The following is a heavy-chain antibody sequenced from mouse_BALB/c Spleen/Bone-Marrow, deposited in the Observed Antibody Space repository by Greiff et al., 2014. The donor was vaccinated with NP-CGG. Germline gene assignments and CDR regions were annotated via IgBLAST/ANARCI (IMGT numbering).Heavy chain of an antibody. D-gene: IGHD1-1*01. CDR3: ARQDYYGSSPHWYFDV. J-gene: IGHJ1*01. Sequence: DVKLVESGGGLVKPGGSLKLSCAASGFTFSSYAMSWVRQTSEKRLEWVATISSGGSYTYYADSVKGRFTISRDTAKNTLYLQMSSLRSEDTAIYYCARQDYYGSSPHWYFDVWGAGTTVTVSS. V-gene: IGHV5-9-3*01. CDR1: GFTFSSYA. CDR2: ISSGGSYT.